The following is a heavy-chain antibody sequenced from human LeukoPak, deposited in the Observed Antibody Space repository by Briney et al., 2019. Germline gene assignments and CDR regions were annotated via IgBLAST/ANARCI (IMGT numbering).Heavy chain of an antibody. CDR2: IWYDGSNK. CDR1: GFTFSSYG. D-gene: IGHD4-17*01. J-gene: IGHJ4*02. V-gene: IGHV3-33*01. CDR3: ARENTVTTSFDY. Sequence: GRSLRLSCAASGFTFSSYGMHWVRQAPGKGLKWVAVIWYDGSNKYYADSVKGRFTISRDNSKNTLYLQMNSLRAEDTAVYYCARENTVTTSFDYWGQGTLVTVSS.